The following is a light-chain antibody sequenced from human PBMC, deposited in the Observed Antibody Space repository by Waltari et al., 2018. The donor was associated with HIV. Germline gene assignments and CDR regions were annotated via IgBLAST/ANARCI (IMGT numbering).Light chain of an antibody. V-gene: IGLV3-21*01. CDR2: HDR. CDR1: KIGSES. CDR3: QLFQCCNNWV. J-gene: IGLJ3*02. Sequence: SYVLTQPPSVSVAPGQTARITCEGNKIGSESVHWYQQRPGQAPVVVIYHDRDRPSGIPERFSGSNSGHTATLTVTRVEAGDEADYYCQLFQCCNNWVFGGGTKLTVL.